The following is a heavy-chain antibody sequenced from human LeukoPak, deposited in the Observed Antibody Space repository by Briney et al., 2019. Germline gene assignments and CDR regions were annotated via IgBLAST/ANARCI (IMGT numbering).Heavy chain of an antibody. J-gene: IGHJ6*02. CDR1: GFTFSNYA. Sequence: GGSLRLSCAASGFTFSNYAMSWVRQAPGKGLEWVSTIIGSGGTTYYADSVKGRFTISRDNSKNTLYLQMNSLRAEDTAVYYCAKDPLRFFEVAATNYYYGIHVWGQGTTVTVSS. CDR3: AKDPLRFFEVAATNYYYGIHV. V-gene: IGHV3-23*01. CDR2: IIGSGGTT. D-gene: IGHD2-15*01.